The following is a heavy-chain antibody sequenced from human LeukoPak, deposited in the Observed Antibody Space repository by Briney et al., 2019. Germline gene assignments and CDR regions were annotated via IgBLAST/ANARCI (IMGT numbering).Heavy chain of an antibody. J-gene: IGHJ4*02. D-gene: IGHD6-19*01. CDR1: GGTFNSYA. CDR3: ARAEKYVAVAGTCLDY. Sequence: GASVKVSCTASGGTFNSYAISWVRQAPGQGLEWMGGIIPIFGTTNYAQKFQGRVTITADESTSTAYMELSSLRSEDTAVYYCARAEKYVAVAGTCLDYWGQGTLVTVSS. V-gene: IGHV1-69*13. CDR2: IIPIFGTT.